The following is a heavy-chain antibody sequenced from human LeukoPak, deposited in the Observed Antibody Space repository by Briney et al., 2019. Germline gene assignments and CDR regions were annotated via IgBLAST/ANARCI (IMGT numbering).Heavy chain of an antibody. J-gene: IGHJ2*01. CDR3: AKGAYSSGWHYWYFDL. V-gene: IGHV1-69*13. Sequence: SVKVSCKASGGTFSSYAISWVRQAPGQGLEWMGGIIPIFGTANYAQKFQGRVTITADESTSTAYMELSSLRSEDTAVYYCAKGAYSSGWHYWYFDLWGRGTLVTVSS. CDR2: IIPIFGTA. D-gene: IGHD6-19*01. CDR1: GGTFSSYA.